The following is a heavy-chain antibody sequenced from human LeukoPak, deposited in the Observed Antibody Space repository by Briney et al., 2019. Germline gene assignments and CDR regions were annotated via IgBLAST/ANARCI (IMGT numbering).Heavy chain of an antibody. D-gene: IGHD1-26*01. CDR2: LYVNENR. CDR1: GFAFNTFA. V-gene: IGHV3-53*01. J-gene: IGHJ4*02. Sequence: GGSLRLSCAASGFAFNTFAMSWVRQAPGKGLEWISILYVNENRYYADSVKGRFIISRDTSKNTLYLQMNSLRAEDTAMYYCVREDLGVDYWGQGTLVTVSS. CDR3: VREDLGVDY.